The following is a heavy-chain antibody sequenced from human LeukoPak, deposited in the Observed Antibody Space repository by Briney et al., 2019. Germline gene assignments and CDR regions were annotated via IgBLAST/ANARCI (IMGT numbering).Heavy chain of an antibody. J-gene: IGHJ4*02. D-gene: IGHD4-23*01. CDR1: GYSFTNYW. CDR2: IYPGDSDI. CDR3: VTQRVVTDYYFDY. Sequence: RGESLKISCKGSGYSFTNYWIGWVRQMPGKGLEWMGIIYPGDSDITYSPSFEGQVTISADRSISTAYLQWSSLKASDTAMYYCVTQRVVTDYYFDYWGQGTLVTVSS. V-gene: IGHV5-51*01.